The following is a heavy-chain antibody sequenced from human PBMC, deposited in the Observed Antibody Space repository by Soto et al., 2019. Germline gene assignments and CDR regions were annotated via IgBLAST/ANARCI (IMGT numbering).Heavy chain of an antibody. D-gene: IGHD6-19*01. J-gene: IGHJ6*02. CDR1: GYTFTGYY. CDR3: ARDKAVAGYYYYYGMDV. Sequence: QVQLVQSGAEVKKPGASVKVSCKASGYTFTGYYMHWVRQAPGQGLEWMGWINPNSGGTNYAQKFQGWVTMTRDTSISTAYMELSRLRCDDTAVYYCARDKAVAGYYYYYGMDVWGQGTTVTVSS. CDR2: INPNSGGT. V-gene: IGHV1-2*04.